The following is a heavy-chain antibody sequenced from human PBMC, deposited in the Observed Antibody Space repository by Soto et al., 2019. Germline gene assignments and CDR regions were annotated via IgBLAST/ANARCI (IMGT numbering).Heavy chain of an antibody. CDR2: IYYSGST. Sequence: PSETLSLTCTVSGGSISSYYWGWIRQPPEKGLEWIGYIYYSGSTNYNPSLKSRVTISVDTSKNQFSLKLSSVTAADTAVYYCARAFTAAPGIEIWGQGTMVTVSS. CDR1: GGSISSYY. D-gene: IGHD2-15*01. V-gene: IGHV4-59*01. J-gene: IGHJ3*02. CDR3: ARAFTAAPGIEI.